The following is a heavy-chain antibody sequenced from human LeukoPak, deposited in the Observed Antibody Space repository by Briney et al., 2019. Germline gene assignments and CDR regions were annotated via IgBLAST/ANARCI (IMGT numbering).Heavy chain of an antibody. Sequence: SETLSLTCTVSGGSFSSSSYYWGWIRQPPGKGLEWIGSIYYSGSPYYNPSLKSRVTISVDTSKNQFSLKLSSVTAADTAVYYCAGSSSGWYRYFDYWGQGTLVTVSS. CDR2: IYYSGSP. CDR3: AGSSSGWYRYFDY. D-gene: IGHD6-19*01. V-gene: IGHV4-39*07. CDR1: GGSFSSSSYY. J-gene: IGHJ4*02.